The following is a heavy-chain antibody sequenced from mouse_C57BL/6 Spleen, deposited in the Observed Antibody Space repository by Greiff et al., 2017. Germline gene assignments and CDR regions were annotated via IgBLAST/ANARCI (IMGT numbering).Heavy chain of an antibody. CDR3: ARILYYYGSSYWYFDV. D-gene: IGHD1-1*01. J-gene: IGHJ1*03. V-gene: IGHV8-8*01. Sequence: QVQLKESGPGILQPSQTLSLTCSFSGFSLSTFGMGVGWIRQPSGKGLEWLAHIWWDDDKYYNPALKSRLTISKDTSKNQVFLKIANVDTADTATYYCARILYYYGSSYWYFDVWGTGTTVTVSS. CDR1: GFSLSTFGMG. CDR2: IWWDDDK.